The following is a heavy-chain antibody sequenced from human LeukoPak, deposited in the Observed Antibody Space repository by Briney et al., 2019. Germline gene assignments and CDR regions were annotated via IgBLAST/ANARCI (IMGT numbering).Heavy chain of an antibody. CDR3: ASSEYSSSSGPRNDAFDI. Sequence: ASVKVSCKASGYIFTGYYMHWVRQAPGQGLEWMGWINPNSGGTNYAQKFQGRVTMTRDTSISTAYMELSRLRSDDTAVYYCASSEYSSSSGPRNDAFDIWGQGTMVTVSS. D-gene: IGHD6-6*01. CDR2: INPNSGGT. V-gene: IGHV1-2*02. CDR1: GYIFTGYY. J-gene: IGHJ3*02.